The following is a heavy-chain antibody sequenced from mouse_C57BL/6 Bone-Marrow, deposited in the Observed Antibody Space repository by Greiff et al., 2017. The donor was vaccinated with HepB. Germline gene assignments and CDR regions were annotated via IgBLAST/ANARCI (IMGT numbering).Heavy chain of an antibody. CDR3: ATRSTVAYYAMDY. J-gene: IGHJ4*01. V-gene: IGHV5-6*02. CDR1: GFTFSSYG. Sequence: EVKLVESGGDLVKPGGSLKLSCAASGFTFSSYGMSWVRQTPDKRLEWVATISSGGSYTYYPDSVKGRFTISRDNAKNPLYLQMISLKSADTAMYYCATRSTVAYYAMDYWGQGTSVTVSS. D-gene: IGHD1-1*01. CDR2: ISSGGSYT.